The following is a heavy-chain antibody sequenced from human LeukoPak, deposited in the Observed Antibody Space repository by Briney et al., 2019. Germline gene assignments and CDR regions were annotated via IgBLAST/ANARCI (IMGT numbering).Heavy chain of an antibody. D-gene: IGHD3-22*01. CDR1: GFTFSSYA. CDR2: ISGSGGST. V-gene: IGHV3-23*01. CDR3: AKDPRITMIVVVTDYFDY. Sequence: GGSLRLSCAASGFTFSSYAMSWVRQAPGKGLEWVSAISGSGGSTYYADSVKGRFTISRDSSKNTLYLQMNSLRAEDTAVYYCAKDPRITMIVVVTDYFDYWGQGTLVTVSS. J-gene: IGHJ4*02.